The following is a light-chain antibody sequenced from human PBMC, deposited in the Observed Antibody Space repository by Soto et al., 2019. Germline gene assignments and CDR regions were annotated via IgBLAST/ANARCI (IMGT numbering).Light chain of an antibody. CDR2: GAS. CDR3: QQYNNWPLT. Sequence: EIVLTQSPGTLSLSPGERATLSSRASQSVSSNLAWYQQKPGKAPRLLIYGASTGQPGLPARFSGSGSGTEFTLTISSLQSEDFAVYYCQQYNNWPLTFGGGTKVDIK. CDR1: QSVSSN. V-gene: IGKV3-15*01. J-gene: IGKJ4*01.